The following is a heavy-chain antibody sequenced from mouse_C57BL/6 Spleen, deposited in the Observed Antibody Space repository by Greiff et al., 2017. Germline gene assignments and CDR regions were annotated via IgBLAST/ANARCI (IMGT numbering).Heavy chain of an antibody. J-gene: IGHJ4*01. Sequence: QVQLQQPGAELVRPGSSVKLSCKASGYTFTSYWMDWVKQRPGQGLEWIGNIYPSDSETHYNQKFKDKATLTVDKSSSTAYMQLSSLTSEDSAVYYCARDSYDYEGAMDYWGQGTSVTVSS. V-gene: IGHV1-61*01. CDR3: ARDSYDYEGAMDY. CDR2: IYPSDSET. CDR1: GYTFTSYW. D-gene: IGHD2-4*01.